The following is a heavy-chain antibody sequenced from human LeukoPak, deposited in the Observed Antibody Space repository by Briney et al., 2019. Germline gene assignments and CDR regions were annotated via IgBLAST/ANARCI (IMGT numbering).Heavy chain of an antibody. J-gene: IGHJ5*02. CDR3: AREAPWYDYGGKSNWFDP. V-gene: IGHV1-69*05. Sequence: GASVKVSCKASGYTFTSYDINWVRQATGQGLEWMGGIIPIFGTANYAQKFQGRVTITTDESTSTAYMELSSLRSEDTAVYYCAREAPWYDYGGKSNWFDPWGQGTLVTVSS. D-gene: IGHD4-23*01. CDR2: IIPIFGTA. CDR1: GYTFTSYD.